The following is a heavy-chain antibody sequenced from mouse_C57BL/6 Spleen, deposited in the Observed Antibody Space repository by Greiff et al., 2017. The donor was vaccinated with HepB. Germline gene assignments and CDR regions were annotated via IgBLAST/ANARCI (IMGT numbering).Heavy chain of an antibody. CDR2: IYPGSGNT. V-gene: IGHV1-76*01. Sequence: VQLQQSGAELVRPGASVKLSCKASGYTFTDYYINWVKQRPGQGLEWIARIYPGSGNTYYNEKFKGKATLTAEKSSSTAYMQRSSLTSEDSAVYFCARDSSGYVPLDYWGQGTTRTVSS. D-gene: IGHD3-2*02. J-gene: IGHJ2*01. CDR3: ARDSSGYVPLDY. CDR1: GYTFTDYY.